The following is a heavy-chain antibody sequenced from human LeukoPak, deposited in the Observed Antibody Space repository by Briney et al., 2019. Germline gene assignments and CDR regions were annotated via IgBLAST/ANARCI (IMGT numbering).Heavy chain of an antibody. D-gene: IGHD5-18*01. CDR1: GGSISSYY. V-gene: IGHV4-59*01. CDR3: ARDHGNSYGLLFDY. Sequence: SETLSLTCTVSGGSISSYYWSWIRQPPGKGLEWIGYIYYSGSTNYNLSLKSRVTMSVDTSKNQFSLKLSSMTAADTAVYYCARDHGNSYGLLFDYWGQGTLVTVSS. CDR2: IYYSGST. J-gene: IGHJ4*02.